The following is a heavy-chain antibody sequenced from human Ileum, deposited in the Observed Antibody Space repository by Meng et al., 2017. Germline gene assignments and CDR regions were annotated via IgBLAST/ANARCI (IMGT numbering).Heavy chain of an antibody. V-gene: IGHV4-34*01. CDR3: VRGPARETHDFDY. CDR2: IHHSGRT. Sequence: VQLSPWGAGLFEPSEPLALTFAFFCGSFNTYYGGWVRQSPGEGLEWIGQIHHSGRTTYKSTLERRFTISVDTSKSQFSLKLTSVTAADTAMYYCVRGPARETHDFDYWGQGALVTVSS. CDR1: CGSFNTYY. D-gene: IGHD1-26*01. J-gene: IGHJ4*02.